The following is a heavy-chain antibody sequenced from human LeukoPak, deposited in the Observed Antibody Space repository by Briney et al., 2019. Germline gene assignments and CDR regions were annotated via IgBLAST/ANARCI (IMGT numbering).Heavy chain of an antibody. D-gene: IGHD3-10*01. J-gene: IGHJ6*03. CDR3: ARGGYYYGSGSYYFFMDV. CDR1: GGSISSYY. Sequence: PSETLSLNCTVSGGSISSYYWSWIRQPAGQGLKWIGRIYTSGSTNYHPSLKSRVTMSVDTSKNQFSLKLSSVTAADTAVYYCARGGYYYGSGSYYFFMDVWGKGTTVTISS. CDR2: IYTSGST. V-gene: IGHV4-4*07.